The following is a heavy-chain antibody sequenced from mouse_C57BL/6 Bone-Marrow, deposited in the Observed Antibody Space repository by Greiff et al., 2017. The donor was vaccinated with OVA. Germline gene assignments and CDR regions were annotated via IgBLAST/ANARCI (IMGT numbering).Heavy chain of an antibody. CDR3: AKNREYYDGYYGFAY. D-gene: IGHD2-3*01. Sequence: VQLQQSGPGLVQPSQSLSITCTVSGFSLTSYGVHWVRQSPGKGLEWLGVIWRGGSTDYNAAFMSRLSITKDNSKSQVFFKMNSLQADDTAIYYCAKNREYYDGYYGFAYWGQGTLVTVSA. J-gene: IGHJ3*01. V-gene: IGHV2-5*01. CDR2: IWRGGST. CDR1: GFSLTSYG.